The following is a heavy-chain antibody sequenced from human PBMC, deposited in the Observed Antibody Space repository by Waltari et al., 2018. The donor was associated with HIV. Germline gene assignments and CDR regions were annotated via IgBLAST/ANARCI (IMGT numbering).Heavy chain of an antibody. Sequence: QVQLVESGGGVVQPGRSLRLSCAASGFTFSRYGMHWVRQAPGKGLEWVAVISYDGSNKYYADSVKGRFTISRDNSKNTLYLQMNSLRAEDTAVYYCAKVITTTTTDYWGQGTLVTVSS. D-gene: IGHD3-22*01. CDR1: GFTFSRYG. CDR3: AKVITTTTTDY. V-gene: IGHV3-30*18. J-gene: IGHJ4*02. CDR2: ISYDGSNK.